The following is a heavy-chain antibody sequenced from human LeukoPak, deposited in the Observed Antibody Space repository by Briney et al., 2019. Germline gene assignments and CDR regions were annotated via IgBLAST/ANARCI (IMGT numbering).Heavy chain of an antibody. Sequence: GGSLRLSCAASGFTFSSYAMSWVRQAPGKGLEWVSVIYSGGSTYYADSVKGRFTISRDNSKNTLYLQMNSLRAEDTAVYYCARDRSWFDPWGQGTLVTVSS. CDR2: IYSGGST. CDR1: GFTFSSYA. CDR3: ARDRSWFDP. V-gene: IGHV3-66*01. J-gene: IGHJ5*02.